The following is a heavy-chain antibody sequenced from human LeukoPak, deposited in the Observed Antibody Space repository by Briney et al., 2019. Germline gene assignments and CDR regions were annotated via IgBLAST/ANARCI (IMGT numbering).Heavy chain of an antibody. CDR1: GYTFSSYY. CDR3: ARVTTGITNTFDI. V-gene: IGHV1-46*01. J-gene: IGHJ3*02. D-gene: IGHD1-1*01. Sequence: ASVKVSCKASGYTFSSYYMHWVRQAPGQGLEWMGIINPSDGSTSYAQKFQGRLTMTRDTSTSTVHMEMSSLRSEDTALYYCARVTTGITNTFDIWGQGTMVTVSS. CDR2: INPSDGST.